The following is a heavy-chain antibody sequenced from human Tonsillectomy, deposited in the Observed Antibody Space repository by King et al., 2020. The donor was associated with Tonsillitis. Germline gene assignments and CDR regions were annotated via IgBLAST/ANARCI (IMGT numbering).Heavy chain of an antibody. D-gene: IGHD6-13*01. Sequence: VQLVESGGGLVKPGGSLRLSCAASGFTFSNYSMNWVRQAPGKGLEWVSSISSDSDYIYDADSVRGRFTISRDNAKNSLYLQMNSLRAEDTAVYYCAREGSSWTFDYWGQGTLVTVSS. CDR2: ISSDSDYI. CDR1: GFTFSNYS. CDR3: AREGSSWTFDY. V-gene: IGHV3-21*01. J-gene: IGHJ4*02.